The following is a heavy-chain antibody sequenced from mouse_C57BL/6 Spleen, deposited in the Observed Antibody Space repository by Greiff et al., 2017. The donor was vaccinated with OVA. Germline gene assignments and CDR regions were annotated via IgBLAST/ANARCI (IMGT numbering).Heavy chain of an antibody. CDR1: GFTFSSYA. J-gene: IGHJ2*01. V-gene: IGHV5-4*03. CDR3: ASSTYDGYYRYFDY. CDR2: ISDGGSYT. D-gene: IGHD2-3*01. Sequence: EVKLQESGGGLVKPGGSLKLSCAASGFTFSSYAMSWVRQTPEKRLEWVATISDGGSYTYYPDNVQGRFTISRDNAKNNLYLQMSHLKSEDTAMYYCASSTYDGYYRYFDYWGQGTTLTVSS.